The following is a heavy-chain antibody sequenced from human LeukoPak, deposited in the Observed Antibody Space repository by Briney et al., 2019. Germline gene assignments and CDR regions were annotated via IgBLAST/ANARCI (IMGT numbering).Heavy chain of an antibody. CDR2: IKQDGNEK. CDR1: GFTFSSYW. J-gene: IGHJ4*02. Sequence: GGSLRLSCSASGFTFSSYWMSWVRQAPRKGLEWVANIKQDGNEKYYVDSVKGRFTISRDNAKKSLYLQMNSLRDEDTAVYYCARLSGSYLRYADYWGQGTLVTVSS. D-gene: IGHD1-26*01. V-gene: IGHV3-7*01. CDR3: ARLSGSYLRYADY.